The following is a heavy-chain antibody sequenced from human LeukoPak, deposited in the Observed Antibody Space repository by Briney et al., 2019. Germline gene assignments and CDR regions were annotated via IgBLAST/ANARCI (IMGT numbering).Heavy chain of an antibody. Sequence: GGSLRLSCAASGFTFSSYSMNWVRQAPGKGLEWVSSISSSSSYIYYADSVKGRFTISRDNSKNTLYLQMNSLRAEDTALYYCAKDYYDILTGYYTPDAFDIWGQGTMVTVSS. CDR2: ISSSSSYI. D-gene: IGHD3-9*01. CDR1: GFTFSSYS. V-gene: IGHV3-21*04. J-gene: IGHJ3*02. CDR3: AKDYYDILTGYYTPDAFDI.